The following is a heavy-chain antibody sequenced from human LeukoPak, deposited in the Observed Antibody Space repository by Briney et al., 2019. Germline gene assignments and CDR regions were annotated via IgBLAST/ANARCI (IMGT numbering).Heavy chain of an antibody. J-gene: IGHJ6*03. CDR1: GFTLRSYW. Sequence: GGSLRLSRAASGFTLRSYWMSWVRQAPGKGLEGVATIKQDGSETYYVDSVKGRFTISRDNATNSLYLQMNSLRAEDTAVYYCARATVITSWEYYYYYMDVWGKGTTVTVSS. CDR2: IKQDGSET. CDR3: ARATVITSWEYYYYYMDV. V-gene: IGHV3-7*01. D-gene: IGHD4-17*01.